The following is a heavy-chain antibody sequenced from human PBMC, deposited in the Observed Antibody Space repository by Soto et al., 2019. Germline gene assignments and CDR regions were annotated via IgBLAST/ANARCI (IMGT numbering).Heavy chain of an antibody. V-gene: IGHV3-7*01. CDR2: IKTDESEK. CDR3: VRGGSNYAS. J-gene: IGHJ5*02. Sequence: EVQLVESGGGLVQPGGSLRLSCTASGFTFSDSWMTWVRQAPGKGLEWVARIKTDESEKKYADSVKGRFSISRDNAKNSMYLQMDSLRGEDRAVYYCVRGGSNYASWGQGTLVTVSS. D-gene: IGHD4-4*01. CDR1: GFTFSDSW.